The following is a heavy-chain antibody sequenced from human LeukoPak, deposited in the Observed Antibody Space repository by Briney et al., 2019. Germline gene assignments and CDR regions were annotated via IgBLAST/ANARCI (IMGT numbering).Heavy chain of an antibody. D-gene: IGHD6-19*01. Sequence: GGSLRLSCEASGFSFNNYPMHWVRQAPGKGLEWVAVISSDGSNKYYADSVKGRFTISRDNSKNTLYLQMNSLRAEDTAVYYCARNLYGSSGWYQIDYWGQGTLVTVSS. V-gene: IGHV3-30-3*01. CDR3: ARNLYGSSGWYQIDY. CDR1: GFSFNNYP. J-gene: IGHJ4*02. CDR2: ISSDGSNK.